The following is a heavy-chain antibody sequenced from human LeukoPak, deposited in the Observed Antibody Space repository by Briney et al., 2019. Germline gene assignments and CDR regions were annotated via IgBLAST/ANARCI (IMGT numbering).Heavy chain of an antibody. CDR2: IYSGGST. CDR3: AKDEVSCGSCYLS. D-gene: IGHD2-15*01. V-gene: IGHV3-66*01. J-gene: IGHJ4*02. CDR1: GFTVSSNY. Sequence: GGSLRLSCAASGFTVSSNYMSWVRQAPGKGLEWVSVIYSGGSTYYADSVKGRFTISRDNSKNTLYLQMNSLRAEDTAVYYCAKDEVSCGSCYLSWGQGTLVTVSS.